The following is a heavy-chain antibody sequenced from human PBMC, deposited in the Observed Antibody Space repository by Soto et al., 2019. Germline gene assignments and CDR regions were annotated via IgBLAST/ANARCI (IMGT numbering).Heavy chain of an antibody. Sequence: SGPTLVNPTQTLTLTCTFSGFSLSTSGMCVSWIRQPPGKALEWLARIDWDDDKYYSTSLKTRLTISKDTSKNQVVLTMTNMDPVDTATYYCARIVAARQDYYYYYTDVWGKGTTVTVSS. CDR1: GFSLSTSGMC. CDR3: ARIVAARQDYYYYYTDV. CDR2: IDWDDDK. D-gene: IGHD6-6*01. J-gene: IGHJ6*03. V-gene: IGHV2-70*11.